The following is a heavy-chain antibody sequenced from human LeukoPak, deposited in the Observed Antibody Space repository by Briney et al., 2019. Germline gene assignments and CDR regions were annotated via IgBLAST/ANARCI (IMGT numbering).Heavy chain of an antibody. V-gene: IGHV4-34*01. CDR1: GPPFSGYW. Sequence: PSETLSLTCAVYGPPFSGYWWYWIRQPPGKGLEWIGEINQSRITNYNPSLKSRVSISVDTSKNQFSLKLSSVTAADTAVYYCATTSGHWGQGTLVTVSS. CDR2: INQSRIT. CDR3: ATTSGH. J-gene: IGHJ4*02.